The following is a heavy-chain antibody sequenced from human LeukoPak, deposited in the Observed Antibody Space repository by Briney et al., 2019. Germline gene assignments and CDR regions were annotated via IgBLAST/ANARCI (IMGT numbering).Heavy chain of an antibody. CDR3: ARVRRGSGYYYAY. V-gene: IGHV1-8*01. D-gene: IGHD3-22*01. J-gene: IGHJ4*02. Sequence: ASVKVSCKASGYTFTSYDINWVLQATGQGLERMGWMNPNSGNTGYAQKFQGRVTMTRNTSISTAYMELSSLRSEDTAVYYCARVRRGSGYYYAYWGQGTLVTVSS. CDR2: MNPNSGNT. CDR1: GYTFTSYD.